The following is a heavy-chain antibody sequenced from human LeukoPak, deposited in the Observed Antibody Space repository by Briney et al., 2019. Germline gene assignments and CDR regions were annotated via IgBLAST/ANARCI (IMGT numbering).Heavy chain of an antibody. CDR1: GGSFSGYY. Sequence: QSSETLSLTCAVYGGSFSGYYWSWIRQPPGKGLEWVANIKQDGSEKYYVDSVKGRFTISRDNAKNSLYLQMNSLRAEDTAVYYCARDVFLEWENWFDPWGQGTLVTVSS. J-gene: IGHJ5*02. V-gene: IGHV3-7*01. CDR3: ARDVFLEWENWFDP. CDR2: IKQDGSEK. D-gene: IGHD3-3*01.